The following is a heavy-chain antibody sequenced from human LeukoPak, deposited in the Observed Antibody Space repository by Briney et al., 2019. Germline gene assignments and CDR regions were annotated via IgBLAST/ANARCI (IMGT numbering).Heavy chain of an antibody. J-gene: IGHJ4*02. Sequence: SETLSLTCTVSRGSISSYYWSWIRQPPGKGLEWIGYIYYSGSTNYNPSLKSRVTISVDTSKNQFSLKLSSVTAADTAVYYCARRGDLLRTTVVNRHFDYWGQGTLVTVSS. CDR1: RGSISSYY. CDR2: IYYSGST. V-gene: IGHV4-59*08. D-gene: IGHD4-23*01. CDR3: ARRGDLLRTTVVNRHFDY.